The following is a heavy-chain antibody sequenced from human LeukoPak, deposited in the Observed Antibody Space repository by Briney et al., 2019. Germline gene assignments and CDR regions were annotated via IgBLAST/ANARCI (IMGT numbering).Heavy chain of an antibody. J-gene: IGHJ5*02. Sequence: SETLSLTCTVSGDYISGSSYYWGWIRQPPGKGLEWIGYIYYTGSTYYNPSLKSRLTISLDTSKNQFSLKLSSVTAADTAVYYCARGGDSSGYEGRFDPWGQGTLVTVSS. CDR2: IYYTGST. V-gene: IGHV4-39*07. CDR1: GDYISGSSYY. CDR3: ARGGDSSGYEGRFDP. D-gene: IGHD3-22*01.